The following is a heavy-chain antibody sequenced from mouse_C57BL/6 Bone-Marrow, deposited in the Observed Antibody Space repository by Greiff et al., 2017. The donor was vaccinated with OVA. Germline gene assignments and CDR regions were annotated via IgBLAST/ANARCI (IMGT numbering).Heavy chain of an antibody. CDR2: ISDGGSYT. CDR1: GFTFSSYA. CDR3: AREGGL. J-gene: IGHJ2*01. D-gene: IGHD3-3*01. Sequence: EVKLVESGGGLLKPGGSLKLSCAASGFTFSSYAMSWVRQTPEKRLEWVATISDGGSYTYYPDNVKGRFTISRDNAKNNLYLQMSHLKSEDTAMYYCAREGGLWGQGTTLTVSS. V-gene: IGHV5-4*01.